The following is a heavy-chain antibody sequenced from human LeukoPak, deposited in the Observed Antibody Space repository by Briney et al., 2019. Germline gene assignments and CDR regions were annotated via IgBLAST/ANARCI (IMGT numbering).Heavy chain of an antibody. CDR1: GFTFSNAW. CDR3: TTRPGLGDAFDI. J-gene: IGHJ3*02. Sequence: NPGGSLRLSCAASGFTFSNAWMGWVRQAPGKGLEWVGRIKSKTDGGTTDYAAPVKGRFTISRDDSKNTLYLQMNSLKTEDTAVYYCTTRPGLGDAFDIWGQGTMVTVSS. D-gene: IGHD3/OR15-3a*01. V-gene: IGHV3-15*01. CDR2: IKSKTDGGTT.